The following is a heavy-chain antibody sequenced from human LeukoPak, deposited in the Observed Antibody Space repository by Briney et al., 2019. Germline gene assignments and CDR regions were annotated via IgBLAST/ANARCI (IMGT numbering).Heavy chain of an antibody. Sequence: ASVKVSCNASGYTFTGYYMHWVRQAPGQGLEWMGWINPNSGGTNYAQKFQGRVTMTRDTSISTAYMELSRLRSDDTAVYYCARGIAAARPTVTYYYYYYMDVWGKGTTVTVSS. J-gene: IGHJ6*03. V-gene: IGHV1-2*02. CDR3: ARGIAAARPTVTYYYYYYMDV. CDR1: GYTFTGYY. CDR2: INPNSGGT. D-gene: IGHD6-13*01.